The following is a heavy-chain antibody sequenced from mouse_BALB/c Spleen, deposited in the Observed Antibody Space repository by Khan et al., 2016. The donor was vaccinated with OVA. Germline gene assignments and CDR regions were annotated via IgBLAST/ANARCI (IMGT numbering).Heavy chain of an antibody. Sequence: VQLQQSGAELVKAGASVKMSCKASGYPFTSYWMHWVKQRLGQGLEWFAETNPTNGRTYYNEKFKSKATLTVDKSSSTAYMLLSGPTFEDSAVYYCARIKKIVATYFDYWGQGTTLTVSS. CDR1: GYPFTSYW. V-gene: IGHV1S81*02. CDR2: TNPTNGRT. D-gene: IGHD1-1*01. CDR3: ARIKKIVATYFDY. J-gene: IGHJ2*01.